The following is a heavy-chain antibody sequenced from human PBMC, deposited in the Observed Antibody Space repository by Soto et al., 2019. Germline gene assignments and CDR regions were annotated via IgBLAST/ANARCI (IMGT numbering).Heavy chain of an antibody. CDR1: GGSMSSGGYS. V-gene: IGHV4-30-2*01. CDR2: IYHNGSP. CDR3: ARVPDV. Sequence: QLQLRESGSGLVKPSQTLSLTCAVSGGSMSSGGYSWSWIRQPPGKGLEWIGYIYHNGSPYYNPSLKSRVTISVDRSKYQFSLKLSSVTVADTAVYYCARVPDVWGQGTTVTVSS. J-gene: IGHJ6*02.